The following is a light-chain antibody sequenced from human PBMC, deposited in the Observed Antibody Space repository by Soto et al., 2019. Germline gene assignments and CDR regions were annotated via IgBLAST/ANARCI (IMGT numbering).Light chain of an antibody. J-gene: IGLJ1*01. CDR3: FSFTTTSTHV. CDR1: SSDIGAYDY. Sequence: QSGLTQPASLSGSPGQSITISCTGTSSDIGAYDYVSWFQQHPGKAPKLMISEVNNRPSGVSNRFSGSKSGNTAYLTISGLQVEAEAESFCFSFTTTSTHVFGTGTKVTVL. V-gene: IGLV2-14*01. CDR2: EVN.